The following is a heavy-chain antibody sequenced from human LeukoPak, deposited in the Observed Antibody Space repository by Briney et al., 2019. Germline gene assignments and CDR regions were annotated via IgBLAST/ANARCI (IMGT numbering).Heavy chain of an antibody. CDR3: AKEAAAGTPFNLDY. J-gene: IGHJ4*02. CDR1: GFTFSSYA. Sequence: PGGSLRLSCAASGFTFSSYAMHWVRQAPGKGLEWVAVISYDGSNKYYADSVKGRFTISRDNSKNTLYLQMNSLRAEDTAVYYCAKEAAAGTPFNLDYWGQGTLVTVSS. D-gene: IGHD6-13*01. CDR2: ISYDGSNK. V-gene: IGHV3-30-3*02.